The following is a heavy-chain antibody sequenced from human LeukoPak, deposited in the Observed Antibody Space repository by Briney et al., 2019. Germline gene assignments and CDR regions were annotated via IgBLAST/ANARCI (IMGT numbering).Heavy chain of an antibody. CDR3: AEGLVDTAMVVNWFDP. J-gene: IGHJ5*02. CDR1: GGTFSSYA. Sequence: SVKVSCKASGGTFSSYAISWVRQAPGQGLEWMGRIIPILGIASYAQKFQGRVTITADKSTSTAYMELSSLRSEDTAVYYCAEGLVDTAMVVNWFDPWGQGTLVTVSS. V-gene: IGHV1-69*04. D-gene: IGHD5-18*01. CDR2: IIPILGIA.